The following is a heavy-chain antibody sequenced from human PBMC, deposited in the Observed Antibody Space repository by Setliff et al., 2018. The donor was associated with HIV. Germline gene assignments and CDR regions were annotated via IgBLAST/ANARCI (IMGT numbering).Heavy chain of an antibody. V-gene: IGHV4-4*02. J-gene: IGHJ4*02. CDR1: GGSISSSNW. Sequence: SETLSLTCAVSGGSISSSNWWSWVRQPPGKGLEWIGEIYHNGNTNFSPSLKNRVTMSVDNSKNQFSLMVRSVTAADTAVYYCARDWRAYGVLGSWGQGMLVTVSS. CDR3: ARDWRAYGVLGS. CDR2: IYHNGNT. D-gene: IGHD4-17*01.